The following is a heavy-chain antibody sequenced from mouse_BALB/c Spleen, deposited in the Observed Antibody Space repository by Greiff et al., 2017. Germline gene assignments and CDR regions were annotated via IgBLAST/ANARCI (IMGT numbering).Heavy chain of an antibody. J-gene: IGHJ3*01. V-gene: IGHV14-3*02. CDR1: GFNIKDTY. CDR3: AGPSDYGKGEFAY. CDR2: IDPANGNT. D-gene: IGHD2-1*01. Sequence: VQLQQSGAELVKPGASVKLSCTASGFNIKDTYMHWVKQRPEQGLEWIGRIDPANGNTKYDPKFQGKATITADTSSNTAYLQLSSLTSEDTAVYYCAGPSDYGKGEFAYWGQGTLVTVSA.